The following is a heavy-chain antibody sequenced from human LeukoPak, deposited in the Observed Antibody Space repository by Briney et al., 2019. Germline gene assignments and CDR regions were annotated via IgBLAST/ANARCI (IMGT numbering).Heavy chain of an antibody. Sequence: PSETLSLTCTVSGGSISSTSYHWAWIRQPPGKGLEWIATVYYTGSAYYNPSLKSRVTISVDTSKSQFSLKLSFVTTADTALYYCARYASGSYYWFDPGGQGTLVTVSS. D-gene: IGHD3-10*01. J-gene: IGHJ5*02. CDR2: VYYTGSA. CDR3: ARYASGSYYWFDP. CDR1: GGSISSTSYH. V-gene: IGHV4-39*01.